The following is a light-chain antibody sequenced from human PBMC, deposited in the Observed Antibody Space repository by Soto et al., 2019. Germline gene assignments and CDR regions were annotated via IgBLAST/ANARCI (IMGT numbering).Light chain of an antibody. CDR1: QTISTY. J-gene: IGKJ3*01. Sequence: EIQMTQSPSPLSASVGDRVTITCRASQTISTYLNWYQHKAGKAPKLLIYAASTLQSGVPSRFSGSGSGTNFSLTISSLQPEDFARYYCQQSYSVPLTFGPGTKVDIK. CDR2: AAS. V-gene: IGKV1-39*01. CDR3: QQSYSVPLT.